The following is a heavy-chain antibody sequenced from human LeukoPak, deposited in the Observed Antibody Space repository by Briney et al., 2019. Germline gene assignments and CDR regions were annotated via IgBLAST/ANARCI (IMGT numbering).Heavy chain of an antibody. D-gene: IGHD6-19*01. Sequence: SETLSLTCNVSGGSMSNIYYWGWIRQPPGKGLEWIGNIFYSGITYYNPSLRSRVTIAIDTSKSQFSLKLTSVTAADTAVYYCARWDDSAWAFGTWGPGTLVTVSS. CDR2: IFYSGIT. V-gene: IGHV4-39*01. CDR3: ARWDDSAWAFGT. CDR1: GGSMSNIYY. J-gene: IGHJ5*02.